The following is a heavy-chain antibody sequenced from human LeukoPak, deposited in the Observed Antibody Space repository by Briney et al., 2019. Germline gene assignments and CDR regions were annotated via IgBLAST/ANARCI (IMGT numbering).Heavy chain of an antibody. CDR1: GYSFTSYW. V-gene: IGHV5-51*01. CDR2: IYPGDSDT. CDR3: ARHGVYSYGYVDY. J-gene: IGHJ4*02. D-gene: IGHD5-18*01. Sequence: KSRGSLKISCKGSGYSFTSYWIGWVRQMPGKGLEWMGIIYPGDSDTRYSPSFQGQVTISADKSISTAYLQWSSLKASDTAMYYCARHGVYSYGYVDYWGQGTLVTVSS.